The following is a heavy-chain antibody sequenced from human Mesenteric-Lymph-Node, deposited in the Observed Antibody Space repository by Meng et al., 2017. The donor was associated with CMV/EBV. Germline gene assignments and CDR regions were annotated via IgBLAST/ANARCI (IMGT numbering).Heavy chain of an antibody. CDR2: IYYSGST. D-gene: IGHD2-2*01. CDR3: ARERGGGDIVVVPAAKFDP. V-gene: IGHV4-30-4*08. J-gene: IGHJ5*02. Sequence: LRLSCTVSGGSISSGDYYWSWIRQPPGKGLEWIGYIYYSGSTYYNPSLKSRVTISVDTSKNQFSLKLSSVTAADTAVDYCARERGGGDIVVVPAAKFDPWGQGTLVTVSS. CDR1: GGSISSGDYY.